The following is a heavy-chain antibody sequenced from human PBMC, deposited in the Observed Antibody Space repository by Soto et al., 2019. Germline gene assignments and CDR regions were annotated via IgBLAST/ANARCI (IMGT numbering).Heavy chain of an antibody. D-gene: IGHD3-3*01. J-gene: IGHJ4*02. V-gene: IGHV1-18*04. CDR1: GYTFTSYG. CDR2: ISAYNGNT. CDR3: ARSPYYDFWSGYMYYFDY. Sequence: SVKVSFKASGYTFTSYGISWVRQAPGQGLEWMGWISAYNGNTNYAQKLQGRVTMTTDTSTSTAYMELRSLRSDDTAVYYCARSPYYDFWSGYMYYFDYWGQGTLVTVSS.